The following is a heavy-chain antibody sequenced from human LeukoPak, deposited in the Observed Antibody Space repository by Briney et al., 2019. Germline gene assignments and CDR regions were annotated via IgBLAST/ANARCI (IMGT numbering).Heavy chain of an antibody. CDR1: GGSISSYY. Sequence: SETLSLTCTASGGSISSYYWSWIRQPPGKGLEWIGYIYYSGSTNYNPSLKSRVTISVDTSKNQFSLKLSSVTAADTAVYYCARDGGGYFDYWGQGTLVTVSS. CDR2: IYYSGST. CDR3: ARDGGGYFDY. V-gene: IGHV4-59*01. D-gene: IGHD4-23*01. J-gene: IGHJ4*02.